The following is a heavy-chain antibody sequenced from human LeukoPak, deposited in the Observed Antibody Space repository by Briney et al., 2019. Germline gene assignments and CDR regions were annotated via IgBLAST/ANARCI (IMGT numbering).Heavy chain of an antibody. CDR3: AREGYCSSTSCYPDH. CDR1: GFTFSSYW. D-gene: IGHD2-2*01. V-gene: IGHV3-74*01. Sequence: PGGSLRLSRAASGFTFSSYWMQWVRQAPGKGLVWVSRINTDGRSTTYADSVKGRFTISRDNAKNTLYLQMNSLRAEDTAVYYCAREGYCSSTSCYPDHWGQGTLVTVSS. CDR2: INTDGRST. J-gene: IGHJ4*02.